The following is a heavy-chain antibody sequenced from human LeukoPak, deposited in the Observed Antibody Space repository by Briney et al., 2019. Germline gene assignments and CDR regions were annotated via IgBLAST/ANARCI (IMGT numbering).Heavy chain of an antibody. V-gene: IGHV6-1*01. Sequence: SQTLSLTCGISGDSVSSNSAAWNWIRQSPSRGLEWLGRTFYRSNWYNDYAPSVKSRITVNPDTSKNQFSLQLNSVTPEDTAVYYCARGSFYTFDIWGQETMVTVSS. CDR3: ARGSFYTFDI. D-gene: IGHD2/OR15-2a*01. CDR2: TFYRSNWYN. CDR1: GDSVSSNSAA. J-gene: IGHJ3*02.